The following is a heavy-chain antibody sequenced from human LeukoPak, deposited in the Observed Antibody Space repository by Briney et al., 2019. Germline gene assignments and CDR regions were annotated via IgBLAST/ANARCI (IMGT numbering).Heavy chain of an antibody. CDR1: GFTFSDYY. Sequence: GGSLRLSCAASGFTFSDYYMSWIRQAPGKGLEWVSYISSSGSTIYYADSVKGRFTISRDNAKNSLYLQMNSLRAEDTAVYYCASDSSGYYRYYFDYWGQGTLVTVSS. V-gene: IGHV3-11*04. CDR3: ASDSSGYYRYYFDY. CDR2: ISSSGSTI. D-gene: IGHD3-22*01. J-gene: IGHJ4*02.